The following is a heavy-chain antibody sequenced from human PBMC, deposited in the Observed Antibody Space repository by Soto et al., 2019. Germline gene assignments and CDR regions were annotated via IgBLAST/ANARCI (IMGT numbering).Heavy chain of an antibody. V-gene: IGHV3-11*01. J-gene: IGHJ6*02. CDR2: ISSGGGSK. CDR1: GFTFSDYY. D-gene: IGHD2-15*01. CDR3: ARRGPLNNIEVVPDYFALDV. Sequence: QVPLVESGGGLVKPGGSLRLSCAASGFTFSDYYMSWIRQAPGKGLEWVSYISSGGGSKYYTESVKGRFTISRDLAKNSLHLQMDYLRVEDTAVYFCARRGPLNNIEVVPDYFALDVWGQGTTVTVSS.